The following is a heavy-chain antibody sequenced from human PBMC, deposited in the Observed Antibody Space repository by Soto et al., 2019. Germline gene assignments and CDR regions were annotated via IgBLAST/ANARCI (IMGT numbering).Heavy chain of an antibody. CDR2: ISAYNGNT. D-gene: IGHD1-7*01. CDR1: GYTFTSYG. Sequence: GASVKVSCKASGYTFTSYGISWVRQAPGQGLEWMGWISAYNGNTNYAQKLQGRVTMTTDTSTSTAYMELRSLRPDDTAVYYCAVFSSPGTTSPTWFDPWAQGTLVTVSS. CDR3: AVFSSPGTTSPTWFDP. V-gene: IGHV1-18*01. J-gene: IGHJ5*02.